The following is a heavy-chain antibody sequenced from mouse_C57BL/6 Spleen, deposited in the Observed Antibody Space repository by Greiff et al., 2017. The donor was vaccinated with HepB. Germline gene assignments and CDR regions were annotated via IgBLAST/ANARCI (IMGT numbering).Heavy chain of an antibody. J-gene: IGHJ3*01. V-gene: IGHV1-22*01. CDR1: GYTFTDYN. CDR3: VSSGMGRFAY. D-gene: IGHD4-1*01. Sequence: EVQLQQSGPELVKPGASVTMSCKASGYTFTDYNMHWVKQSPGKSLEWIGYINPNNGGTSYNQKFKGKATLTVDKSSSTAYMELRSLTSEESAVYYCVSSGMGRFAYWGQGTLVTVSA. CDR2: INPNNGGT.